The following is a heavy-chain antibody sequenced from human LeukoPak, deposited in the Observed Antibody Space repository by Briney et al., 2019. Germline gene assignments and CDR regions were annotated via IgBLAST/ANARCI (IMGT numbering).Heavy chain of an antibody. J-gene: IGHJ4*02. Sequence: GGSLRLSCAASGLTFSKSALTWVRQAPGKGLEWVSTITDVGDIFYTYSVRGRFTISRDNSKNTVYMQMDGLRAEDTAVYYCTRDRGGSPTDVFDYWGQGTQVTVSS. CDR2: ITDVGDI. V-gene: IGHV3-23*01. CDR1: GLTFSKSA. D-gene: IGHD2-15*01. CDR3: TRDRGGSPTDVFDY.